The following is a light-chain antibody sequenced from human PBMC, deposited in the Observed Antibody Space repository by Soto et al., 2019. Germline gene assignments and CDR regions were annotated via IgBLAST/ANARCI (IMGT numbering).Light chain of an antibody. Sequence: QSALTQPASVSGSPGQSITISCIGTSSDLGSYDYVSWYQQHPGKAPKLIIYDVTNRPSGVSSRFSASKSGSTASLTISGLQAEDEADYYCSSYTGSSPLVVFGGGTKVTVL. CDR3: SSYTGSSPLVV. V-gene: IGLV2-14*03. J-gene: IGLJ2*01. CDR1: SSDLGSYDY. CDR2: DVT.